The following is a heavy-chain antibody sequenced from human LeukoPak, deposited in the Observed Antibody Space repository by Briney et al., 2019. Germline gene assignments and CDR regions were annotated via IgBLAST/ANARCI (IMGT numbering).Heavy chain of an antibody. CDR2: INWNGGST. Sequence: GGSLRLSCAASGFTFDDYGMSWVRQAPGKGLEWVSGINWNGGSTGYADSVKGRFTISRDNAKNSLYLQMNSLRAEDTALYHCARPTKGYWYFDLWGRGTLVTVSS. CDR1: GFTFDDYG. CDR3: ARPTKGYWYFDL. V-gene: IGHV3-20*01. J-gene: IGHJ2*01.